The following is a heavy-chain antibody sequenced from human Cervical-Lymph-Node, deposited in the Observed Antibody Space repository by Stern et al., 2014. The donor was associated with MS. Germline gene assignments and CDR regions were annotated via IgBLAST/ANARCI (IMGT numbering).Heavy chain of an antibody. CDR3: VRAREGYYFDY. CDR1: GFSLSTTGMC. D-gene: IGHD2-21*01. J-gene: IGHJ4*02. CDR2: LDWDGDK. V-gene: IGHV2-70*01. Sequence: QVTLKESGPALVKPTQTLTLTCTFSGFSLSTTGMCFSWIRQPPGKALEWLALLDWDGDKYSSTALKTRLTISKDTSKNQVVLTMTNMAPLDTATYFCVRAREGYYFDYWGQGIPVTVSS.